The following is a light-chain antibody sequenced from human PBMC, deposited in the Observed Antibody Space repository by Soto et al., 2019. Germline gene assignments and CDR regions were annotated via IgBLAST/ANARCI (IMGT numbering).Light chain of an antibody. CDR3: QQYDTSPPLYT. J-gene: IGKJ2*01. CDR2: ATS. CDR1: QSVDSTY. V-gene: IGKV3-20*01. Sequence: EIVLTQSPGTLSLSPGERATLSCRASQSVDSTYLAWYQQRPGQAPRLLIYATSSRAAGVPDRFSGSGSGTDFTLTISRLEPEDCAVYYCQQYDTSPPLYTFGQGTKLDIK.